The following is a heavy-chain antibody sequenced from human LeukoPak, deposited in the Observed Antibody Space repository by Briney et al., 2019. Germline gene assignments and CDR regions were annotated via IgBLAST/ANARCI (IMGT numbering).Heavy chain of an antibody. CDR3: ARGFLGGTDQYFDS. CDR1: GFTFSTYA. D-gene: IGHD6-19*01. CDR2: IGGGGPTT. Sequence: GWSLRLSCAASGFTFSTYAMNWVRQAPAKGLEWVSTIGGGGPTTDYADSVKDRFTISRDNSKNTLYLQMNSLRAEDTAVYFCARGFLGGTDQYFDSWGQGTLVTVSS. J-gene: IGHJ4*02. V-gene: IGHV3-23*01.